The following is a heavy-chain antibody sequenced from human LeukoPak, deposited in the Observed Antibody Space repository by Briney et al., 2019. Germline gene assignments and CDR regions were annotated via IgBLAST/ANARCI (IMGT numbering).Heavy chain of an antibody. V-gene: IGHV1-18*01. D-gene: IGHD6-19*01. CDR1: GYTFTSYG. Sequence: ASVKVSCKASGYTFTSYGISWVRQAPGQGLEWMGWISAYNRNTNYAQKLQGRVTMTTDTSTSTAYMELRSLRSDDTAVYYCARDGSIQYGWLVRFDYWGQGTLVTVSS. CDR2: ISAYNRNT. J-gene: IGHJ4*02. CDR3: ARDGSIQYGWLVRFDY.